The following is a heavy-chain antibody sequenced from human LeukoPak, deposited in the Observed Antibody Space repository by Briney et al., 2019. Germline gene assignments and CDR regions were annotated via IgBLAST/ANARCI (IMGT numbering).Heavy chain of an antibody. CDR2: IYYSGST. V-gene: IGHV4-59*01. D-gene: IGHD6-13*01. CDR1: GGSISIYY. J-gene: IGHJ4*02. CDR3: ARDGGIPAAGLFDY. Sequence: PSETLSLTCTVSGGSISIYYWSWIRQPPGKGLEWIGYIYYSGSTNYNPSLKSRVTISVDTSKNQFSLKLSSVTAADTAVYYCARDGGIPAAGLFDYWGQGTLVTVSS.